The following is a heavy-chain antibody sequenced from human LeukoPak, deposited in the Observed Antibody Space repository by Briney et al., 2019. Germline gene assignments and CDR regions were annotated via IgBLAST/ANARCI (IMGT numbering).Heavy chain of an antibody. D-gene: IGHD4-17*01. V-gene: IGHV3-9*01. CDR3: ARPVTTVPRGAFDI. J-gene: IGHJ3*02. CDR1: GFTFDNFA. Sequence: GGSLGLSCAASGFTFDNFAMPWVRQAPGKGLEWVSGITWDSSITGYVGSVKGRFTTSRDNAKNSLHLQMNSLRAEDTAVYYCARPVTTVPRGAFDIWGQGTMVTVSS. CDR2: ITWDSSIT.